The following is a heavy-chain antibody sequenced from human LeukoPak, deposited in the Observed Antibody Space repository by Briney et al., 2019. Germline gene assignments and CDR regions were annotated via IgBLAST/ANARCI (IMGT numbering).Heavy chain of an antibody. CDR2: IGTSTDST. V-gene: IGHV3-48*01. CDR1: GFTFSSYG. CDR3: VRADSSGWDLAY. D-gene: IGHD6-19*01. Sequence: GGSLTLSCAASGFTFSSYGMHWVRQAPGKGLEWVSYIGTSTDSTYYADSVKGRFTISRDNAKNSLSLQMNSLRAEDTAVYYCVRADSSGWDLAYWGQGSLVTVSS. J-gene: IGHJ4*02.